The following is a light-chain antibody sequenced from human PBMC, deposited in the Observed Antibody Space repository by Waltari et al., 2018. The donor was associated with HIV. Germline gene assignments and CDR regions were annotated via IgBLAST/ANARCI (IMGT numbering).Light chain of an antibody. CDR1: SGHSSYA. V-gene: IGLV4-69*01. CDR2: LNSDGSH. Sequence: QLVLTQSPSASASLGASVKLTCTLSSGHSSYAIAWHQQQPEKGPRYLMKLNSDGSHSKGDGIPDRFSGSSSGAERYLPISSRQSEDEADYYCQTWGTGIRVFGGGTKLTV. CDR3: QTWGTGIRV. J-gene: IGLJ3*02.